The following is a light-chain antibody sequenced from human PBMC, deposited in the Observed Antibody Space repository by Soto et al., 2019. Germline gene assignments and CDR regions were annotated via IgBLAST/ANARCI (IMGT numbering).Light chain of an antibody. CDR3: AAWDDSLSGVV. CDR1: SSNLGSNF. Sequence: QLVLTQPPSASGTPGQRVTISCSVSSSNLGSNFIYWYQQLPGAAPKLLISRNNERPSGVPDRFSGSKSGTSASLAISGLRSEDEADYHCAAWDDSLSGVVFGGGTKLTVL. CDR2: RNN. J-gene: IGLJ3*02. V-gene: IGLV1-47*01.